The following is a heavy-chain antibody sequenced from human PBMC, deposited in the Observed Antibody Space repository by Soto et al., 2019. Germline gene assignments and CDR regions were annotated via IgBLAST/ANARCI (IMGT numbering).Heavy chain of an antibody. CDR2: IDPSDSYT. Sequence: GESLKISCKGSGYSFTSYRISWVRQKPGKGLEWMGRIDPSDSYTNDSPSFQGHVTMSADKSISTAYLQWSSLKASDTAMYYCARQDSSGYSPDAFGIWGQGTLVTVS. CDR3: ARQDSSGYSPDAFGI. J-gene: IGHJ3*02. CDR1: GYSFTSYR. D-gene: IGHD3-22*01. V-gene: IGHV5-10-1*01.